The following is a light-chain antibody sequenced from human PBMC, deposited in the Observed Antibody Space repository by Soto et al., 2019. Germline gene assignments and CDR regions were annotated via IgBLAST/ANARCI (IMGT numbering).Light chain of an antibody. CDR1: TNDIGGYNY. J-gene: IGLJ3*02. V-gene: IGLV2-14*01. CDR2: EVR. CDR3: CSYTISATLV. Sequence: QSALTQPASVSGSPGQSITISCSGTTNDIGGYNYVSWYQHHPGKVPKVIIYEVRNRPSGVSNRFSGSKSGNTASLTISGLQAEDEAEYYCCSYTISATLVFGGGTQLTV.